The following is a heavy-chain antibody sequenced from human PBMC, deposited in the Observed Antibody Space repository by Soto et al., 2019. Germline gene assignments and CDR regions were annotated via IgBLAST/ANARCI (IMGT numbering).Heavy chain of an antibody. CDR2: ISAYNANT. Sequence: ASVKVSCKASGYSFISYGISWGRQAPGQGLEWMGWISAYNANTNYAQKFQGRVTMTTETSTNTAYMELRSLRSDDTAIYYCVKDDITVPGTFEYWGQGTLVTVSS. V-gene: IGHV1-18*01. CDR3: VKDDITVPGTFEY. J-gene: IGHJ4*02. CDR1: GYSFISYG. D-gene: IGHD6-13*01.